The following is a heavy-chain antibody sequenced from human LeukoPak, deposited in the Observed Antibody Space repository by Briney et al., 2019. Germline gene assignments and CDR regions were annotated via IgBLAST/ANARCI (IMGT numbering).Heavy chain of an antibody. CDR3: AIRYGSGEKYYYYYYMDV. D-gene: IGHD3-10*01. Sequence: GASVKVSCKAPGYTFTSYDINWVRQATGQGLEWMGWMNPNSGNTGYAQKFQGRVTMTRNTSISTAYMELSSLRSEDTAAYYCAIRYGSGEKYYYYYYMDVWGKGTTVTVSS. V-gene: IGHV1-8*01. CDR1: GYTFTSYD. J-gene: IGHJ6*03. CDR2: MNPNSGNT.